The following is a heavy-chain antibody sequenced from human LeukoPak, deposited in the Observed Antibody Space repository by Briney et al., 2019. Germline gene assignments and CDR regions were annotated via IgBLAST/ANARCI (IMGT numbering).Heavy chain of an antibody. D-gene: IGHD3-10*01. CDR2: ISSSSTTI. J-gene: IGHJ4*02. V-gene: IGHV3-48*01. CDR3: AKTAMVRGTHFDY. Sequence: SGGSLRLSCAASGFTFSSYSMMWVRQAPGKGLEWVSYISSSSTTIHYADSVKGRFTISRDNSKNTLYLQMNSLRAEDTAVYYCAKTAMVRGTHFDYWGQGILVTVSS. CDR1: GFTFSSYS.